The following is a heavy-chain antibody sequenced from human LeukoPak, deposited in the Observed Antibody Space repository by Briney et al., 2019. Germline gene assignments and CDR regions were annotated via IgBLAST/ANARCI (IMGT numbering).Heavy chain of an antibody. Sequence: GGSLRLSCAASGFTFSSYSMNWVRQAPGKGLEWVSSISSSSSYIYYADSVKGRFTISRDSAKNSLYLQMNSLRAEDTAVYYCARGMGDYVYYYYGMDVWGKGTTVTVSS. CDR3: ARGMGDYVYYYYGMDV. D-gene: IGHD4-17*01. CDR2: ISSSSSYI. CDR1: GFTFSSYS. J-gene: IGHJ6*04. V-gene: IGHV3-21*01.